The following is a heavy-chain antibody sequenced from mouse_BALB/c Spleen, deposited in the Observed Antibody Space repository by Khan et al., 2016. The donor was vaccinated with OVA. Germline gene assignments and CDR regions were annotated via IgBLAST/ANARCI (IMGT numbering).Heavy chain of an antibody. V-gene: IGHV1-5*01. J-gene: IGHJ2*01. Sequence: VQLQQSGPVLARPGASVKMSCKASGYSFTSYWMHWVKQRPGQGLEWIGAIYPGISDTRYNQKFKGKAKLTAVTSASTAYMAVSSLTNEDSAVYYCTRSYDSYYFDYWGQGTTLTVAS. CDR2: IYPGISDT. D-gene: IGHD2-4*01. CDR1: GYSFTSYW. CDR3: TRSYDSYYFDY.